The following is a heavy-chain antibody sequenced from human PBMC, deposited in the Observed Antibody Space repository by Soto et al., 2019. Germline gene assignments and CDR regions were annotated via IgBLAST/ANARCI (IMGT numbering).Heavy chain of an antibody. V-gene: IGHV3-21*01. Sequence: LRLSCAASGFTFSSYSMNWVRQAPGKGLEWVSSISSSSSYIYYADSVKGRFTISRDNAKNSLYLQMNSLRAEDTAVYYCARGGVYSNYVGDYWGQGTLVTVSS. CDR1: GFTFSSYS. D-gene: IGHD4-4*01. CDR3: ARGGVYSNYVGDY. J-gene: IGHJ4*02. CDR2: ISSSSSYI.